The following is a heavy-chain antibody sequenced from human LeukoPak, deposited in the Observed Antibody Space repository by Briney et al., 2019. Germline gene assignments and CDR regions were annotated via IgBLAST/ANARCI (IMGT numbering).Heavy chain of an antibody. Sequence: GGSLRLSCAASGFTFGDYDMHWFRQPPGRGLQWVSLITGDGGATSYAGSVEGRFTISRDNSKNSLYLHMNSLTTEDTALNYCAKGHFGAGHYWGQGTLVTVSS. V-gene: IGHV3-43*02. D-gene: IGHD3-3*01. CDR3: AKGHFGAGHY. J-gene: IGHJ4*02. CDR2: ITGDGGAT. CDR1: GFTFGDYD.